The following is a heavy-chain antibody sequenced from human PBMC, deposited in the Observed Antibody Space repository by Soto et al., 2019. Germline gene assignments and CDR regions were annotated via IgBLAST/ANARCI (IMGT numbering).Heavy chain of an antibody. J-gene: IGHJ6*02. V-gene: IGHV1-2*04. D-gene: IGHD2-2*02. Sequence: GASVKVSCKASGYTFTGYYMHGVRQAPGQGREWMGWINPNSGGTNYAQKFQGWVTMTRDTSISTAYMELGRLRSDDTAVYYCARGQNLLGYCSSTSCYTGLDPYYYYGMDVWGQGTTVTVSS. CDR2: INPNSGGT. CDR3: ARGQNLLGYCSSTSCYTGLDPYYYYGMDV. CDR1: GYTFTGYY.